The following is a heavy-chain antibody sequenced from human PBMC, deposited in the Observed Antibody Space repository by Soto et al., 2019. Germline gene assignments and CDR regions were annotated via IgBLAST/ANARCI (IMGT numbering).Heavy chain of an antibody. J-gene: IGHJ3*02. Sequence: GGSLILSCAASGFTFSSYSMNWVRQAPGKGLEWVSSISSSSSYIYYADSVKGRFTISRDNAKNSLYLQMNSLRAEDTAVYYCASNPSGRYSSGWSRSDAFDIWGQGTMVTVSS. CDR3: ASNPSGRYSSGWSRSDAFDI. V-gene: IGHV3-21*01. CDR1: GFTFSSYS. D-gene: IGHD6-19*01. CDR2: ISSSSSYI.